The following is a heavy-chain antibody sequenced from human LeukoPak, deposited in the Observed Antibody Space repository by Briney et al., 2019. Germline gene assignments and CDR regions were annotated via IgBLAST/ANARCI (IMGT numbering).Heavy chain of an antibody. Sequence: SETLSLTCTVSGGSVSSSIYYWGWIRQPPGKGLEWIGSIYYSGSTSYNPSLKSRVTISVDTSKNQFSLKLTSVTAADTAVYYCASRNDILTGYVFDFWGQGTLVTVSS. D-gene: IGHD3-9*01. CDR2: IYYSGST. V-gene: IGHV4-39*01. J-gene: IGHJ4*02. CDR1: GGSVSSSIYY. CDR3: ASRNDILTGYVFDF.